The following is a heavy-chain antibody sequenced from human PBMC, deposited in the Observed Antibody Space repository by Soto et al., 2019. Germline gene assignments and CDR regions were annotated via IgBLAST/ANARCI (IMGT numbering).Heavy chain of an antibody. CDR3: ASGGSSNWFDP. CDR1: SGSISSADYY. J-gene: IGHJ5*02. Sequence: SETLSLTCTVSSGSISSADYYWSWIRQPPGKGLEWIGYIYYTGSAYYNPSLKSRVTMSVDTSKNQFSLKVTSVTAAGTAVYYCASGGSSNWFDPWGQGTLVTVSS. CDR2: IYYTGSA. V-gene: IGHV4-30-4*01. D-gene: IGHD1-26*01.